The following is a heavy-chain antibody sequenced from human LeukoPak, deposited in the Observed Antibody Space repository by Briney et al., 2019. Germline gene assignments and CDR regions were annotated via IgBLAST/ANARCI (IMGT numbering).Heavy chain of an antibody. CDR1: GFTFSGSA. J-gene: IGHJ4*02. CDR3: TRPMGYCSGGSCYNN. CDR2: IRSKANSYAT. D-gene: IGHD2-15*01. V-gene: IGHV3-73*01. Sequence: GGSLRLSCAASGFTFSGSAMHWVRQASGKGLEWVGRIRSKANSYATAYAASVKGRFTISRDDSKNTAYLQMNSLKTEDTAVYYCTRPMGYCSGGSCYNNWGQGTLVTVSS.